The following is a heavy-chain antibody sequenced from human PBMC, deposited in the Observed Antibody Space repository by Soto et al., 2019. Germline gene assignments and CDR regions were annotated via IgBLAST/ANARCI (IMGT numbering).Heavy chain of an antibody. Sequence: PXXSLKISCKGSGYSFTSYWISWVRQMPGKGLEWMGIIYPGDSDTRYSPSFQGQVTISADKSISTAYLQWSSLKPSDTAMYYCARQSGQQWGDAFDIWGQGTMVTVSS. D-gene: IGHD6-19*01. CDR1: GYSFTSYW. CDR2: IYPGDSDT. V-gene: IGHV5-51*01. J-gene: IGHJ3*02. CDR3: ARQSGQQWGDAFDI.